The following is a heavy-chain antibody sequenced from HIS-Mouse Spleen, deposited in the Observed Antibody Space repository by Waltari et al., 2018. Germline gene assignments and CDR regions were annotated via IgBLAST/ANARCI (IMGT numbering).Heavy chain of an antibody. CDR2: SYHSGST. Sequence: QVQLQESGPGLVKPSETLSLTCTVSGYSISSGYYWGWIRQPPGKGLEWIGSSYHSGSTYYNPSLKMRVTISVDTSKNQFSLKLSSVTAADTAVYYCARDSWAYAIEYFQHWGQGTLVTVSS. J-gene: IGHJ1*01. CDR1: GYSISSGYY. V-gene: IGHV4-38-2*02. D-gene: IGHD2-8*01. CDR3: ARDSWAYAIEYFQH.